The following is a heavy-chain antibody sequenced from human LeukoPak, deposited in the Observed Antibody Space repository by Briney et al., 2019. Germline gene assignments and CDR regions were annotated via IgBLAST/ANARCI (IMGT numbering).Heavy chain of an antibody. Sequence: GGSLRLSCEASGFTFSIYGMHWVRQAPGKGPEWVAAMSYDGTIEYYADSVKGRFTISRDNSRNTLYLQLNSLRIEDTAMYFCARDYRGGAGTIDYWGQGTLVTVSS. CDR1: GFTFSIYG. CDR2: MSYDGTIE. V-gene: IGHV3-30*03. J-gene: IGHJ4*02. CDR3: ARDYRGGAGTIDY. D-gene: IGHD2-21*01.